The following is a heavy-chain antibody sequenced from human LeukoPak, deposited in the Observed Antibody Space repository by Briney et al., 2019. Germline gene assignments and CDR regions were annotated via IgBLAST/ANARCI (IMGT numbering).Heavy chain of an antibody. Sequence: SETLSLTCRVSGGIITGSFNYWAWIRQPPGQGLEWIASIYYNGITYYSASLKSRVTMSVDTSRNQFSLRLSSVSAADTPVYSFARQPALMWTAVMTNTVYWGQGILVTVSP. CDR2: IYYNGIT. CDR1: GGIITGSFNY. V-gene: IGHV4-39*01. CDR3: ARQPALMWTAVMTNTVY. J-gene: IGHJ4*02. D-gene: IGHD3/OR15-3a*01.